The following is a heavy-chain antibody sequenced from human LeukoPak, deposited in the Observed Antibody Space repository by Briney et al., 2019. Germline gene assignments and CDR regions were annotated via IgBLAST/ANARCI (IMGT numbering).Heavy chain of an antibody. Sequence: PSETLSLTCTVSGGSISSGDYYWSWIRQPPEKGLEWIGYIYYSGSTYYNPSLKSRVTISVDTSKNQFSLKLSSVTAADTAVYYCARFARFLAFDPWGQGTLVTVSS. V-gene: IGHV4-30-4*01. J-gene: IGHJ5*02. D-gene: IGHD3-3*01. CDR3: ARFARFLAFDP. CDR1: GGSISSGDYY. CDR2: IYYSGST.